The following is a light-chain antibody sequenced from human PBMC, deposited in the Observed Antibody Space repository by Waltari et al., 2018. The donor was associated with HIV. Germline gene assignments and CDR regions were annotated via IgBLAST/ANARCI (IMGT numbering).Light chain of an antibody. CDR1: NSNVVIHDSND. CDR3: TSYTSTPITSGVV. CDR2: DVS. Sequence: QSALIQPASVSGSPGQSITISCTGTNSNVVIHDSNDVSWYQRHPGKVPKLLISDVSNRPSGVSNRFSGSKSGSTASLTISGLQVEDEADYFCTSYTSTPITSGVVFGGGTTVTVL. V-gene: IGLV2-14*03. J-gene: IGLJ2*01.